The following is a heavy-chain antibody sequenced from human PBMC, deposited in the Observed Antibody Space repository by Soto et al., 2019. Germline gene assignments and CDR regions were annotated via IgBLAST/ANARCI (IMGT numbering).Heavy chain of an antibody. Sequence: EVQLVESGGGLVQPGGSLRLSCAASGFTVSSNYMSWVRQAPGKGLEWVSVIYSGGSTYYADSVKGRFTISRDNSKNTLYLQMNSLRAEDTAVYYCARSGGCSGGSCYQSWDYYYYMDVWGKGTTVTVSS. D-gene: IGHD2-15*01. V-gene: IGHV3-66*01. CDR1: GFTVSSNY. CDR3: ARSGGCSGGSCYQSWDYYYYMDV. J-gene: IGHJ6*03. CDR2: IYSGGST.